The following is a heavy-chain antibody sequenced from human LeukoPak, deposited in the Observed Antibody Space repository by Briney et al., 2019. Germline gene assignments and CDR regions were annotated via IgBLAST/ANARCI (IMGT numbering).Heavy chain of an antibody. V-gene: IGHV4-59*02. CDR2: VYYSAST. Sequence: SETLSLTCTISGASVSSHYWSWIRQPPGRGLEWIGYVYYSASTNYNPSLKSRVTISVDTSKNQFSLKLSSVTAADTAVYYCARGYPHPYYYDSSGMEIDYWGQGTLVTVSS. D-gene: IGHD3-22*01. CDR3: ARGYPHPYYYDSSGMEIDY. J-gene: IGHJ4*02. CDR1: GASVSSHY.